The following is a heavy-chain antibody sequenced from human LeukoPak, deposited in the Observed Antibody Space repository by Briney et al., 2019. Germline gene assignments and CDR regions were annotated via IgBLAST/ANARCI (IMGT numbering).Heavy chain of an antibody. CDR3: AGSYYYGSGLPRYYYGMDV. D-gene: IGHD3-10*01. CDR2: IYYSGTT. CDR1: GGSIRSYY. Sequence: SETLSLTCTVSGGSIRSYYWSRIRQPPGKGLEWIGYIYYSGTTNYNPSLKSRVTISVDTSKNQISLKLSSVTAADTAVYYCAGSYYYGSGLPRYYYGMDVWGQGTTVTVSS. J-gene: IGHJ6*02. V-gene: IGHV4-59*08.